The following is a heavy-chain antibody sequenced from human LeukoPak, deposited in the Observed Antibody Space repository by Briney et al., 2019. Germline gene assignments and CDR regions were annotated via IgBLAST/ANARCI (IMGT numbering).Heavy chain of an antibody. D-gene: IGHD3-16*01. Sequence: GGSLRLSCGASGLTFSSYWMSWVRQAPGKGLEWVANIKEDGSEKYYVASVKGRFSISRDNAKNSLYLQMNSLRAEDTAVYYCASGRQLGYWGQGTLVTVSS. CDR1: GLTFSSYW. CDR2: IKEDGSEK. J-gene: IGHJ4*02. V-gene: IGHV3-7*01. CDR3: ASGRQLGY.